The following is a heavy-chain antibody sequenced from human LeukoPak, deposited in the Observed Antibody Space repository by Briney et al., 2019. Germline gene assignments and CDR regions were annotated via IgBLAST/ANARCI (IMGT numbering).Heavy chain of an antibody. CDR3: ARVITGSTYGQFDY. CDR2: INSDGSRT. J-gene: IGHJ4*02. D-gene: IGHD5-18*01. V-gene: IGHV3-74*01. CDR1: GFTFSDYR. Sequence: GGSLRLSCTASGFTFSDYRMHWVRQAPGKGLVWVSRINSDGSRTNYADCVKGRFTISRDNAKNTVFLQMNSLRAEDAAVYYCARVITGSTYGQFDYWGQGALATVSS.